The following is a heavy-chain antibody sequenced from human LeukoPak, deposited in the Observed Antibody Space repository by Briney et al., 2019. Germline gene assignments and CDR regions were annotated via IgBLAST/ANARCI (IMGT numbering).Heavy chain of an antibody. D-gene: IGHD1-14*01. CDR1: GFTFSSYG. J-gene: IGHJ4*02. V-gene: IGHV3-33*01. Sequence: GRSLRLSCAAYGFTFSSYGMHWVRQAPGKGLEWVAVVWYDGSNKYYADSVKGRFTISREKSKNTLYLQMNSLRAEDTAEYYCARGQPGDPIDYWGQGTLVTVSS. CDR2: VWYDGSNK. CDR3: ARGQPGDPIDY.